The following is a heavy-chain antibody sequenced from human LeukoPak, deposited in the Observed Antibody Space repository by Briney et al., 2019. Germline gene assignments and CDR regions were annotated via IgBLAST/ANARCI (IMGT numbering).Heavy chain of an antibody. CDR3: ARGRYFDY. J-gene: IGHJ4*02. CDR1: GGSISSGSYY. Sequence: SSETLSLTCTVSGGSISSGSYYWSWIRQPAGKGLEWIGRIYTSGSTNYNPSLKSRVTMSVDTSKNQFSLKLSSVTAADTAVYYCARGRYFDYWGQGTLVTVSS. CDR2: IYTSGST. V-gene: IGHV4-61*02.